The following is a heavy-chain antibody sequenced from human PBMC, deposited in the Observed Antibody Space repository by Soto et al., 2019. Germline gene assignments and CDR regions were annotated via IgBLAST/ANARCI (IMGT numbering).Heavy chain of an antibody. D-gene: IGHD4-17*01. CDR2: ISGYNDNT. CDR1: GYTFTSYD. CDR3: ARESATTHDGFDI. Sequence: QVQVVQSGAEVKKPGASVKVSCKTSGYTFTSYDISWVRQAPGQGLEWMGWISGYNDNTNYAQKLQGRVTMTTDTSTSTAYLELRSLRSDDTAVYYCARESATTHDGFDIWGQGTMVIVSS. V-gene: IGHV1-18*01. J-gene: IGHJ3*02.